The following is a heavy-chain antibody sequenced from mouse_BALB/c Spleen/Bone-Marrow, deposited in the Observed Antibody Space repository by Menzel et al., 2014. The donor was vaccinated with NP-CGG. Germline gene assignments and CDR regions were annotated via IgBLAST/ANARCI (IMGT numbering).Heavy chain of an antibody. CDR3: ARTYGSSLDY. D-gene: IGHD1-1*01. V-gene: IGHV14-3*02. CDR2: IDPANGNT. CDR1: GFNIEDSY. Sequence: VQLKESGAEIVKPGASVKSSCTTSGFNIEDSYIYWMKQRPEQGLEWIGRIDPANGNTKYDPKFQGKATITVDTSSATAYLQLSSLTSKDTAVYYCARTYGSSLDYWGQGTTLPVPS. J-gene: IGHJ2*01.